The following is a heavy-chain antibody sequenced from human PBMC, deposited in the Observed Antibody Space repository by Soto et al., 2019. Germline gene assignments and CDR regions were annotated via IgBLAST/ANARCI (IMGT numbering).Heavy chain of an antibody. CDR2: IIPISETT. CDR1: GGTFSSYA. D-gene: IGHD2-2*01. J-gene: IGHJ6*02. CDR3: ARSQGSSTSLEIYYYYYSGMDV. Sequence: QVQLVQYGAEVKKPGSSVKVSCKASGGTFSSYAISWVRQAPGQGLEWMGGIIPISETTNYAQKFQGRVTITADESKSTAYMELSSLRSEDTAVYYCARSQGSSTSLEIYYYYYSGMDVWGQGTTVTVSS. V-gene: IGHV1-69*01.